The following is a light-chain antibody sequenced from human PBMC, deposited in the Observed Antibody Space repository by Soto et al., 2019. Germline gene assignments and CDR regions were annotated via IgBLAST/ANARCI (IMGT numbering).Light chain of an antibody. CDR3: QQSSITPPS. CDR2: AAS. J-gene: IGKJ5*01. V-gene: IGKV1-39*01. CDR1: QSLLHTNGQNF. Sequence: TQSPLSLPVNPGEPVSISCTSSQSLLHTNGQNFLNWYQQKPGKAPKLLIYAASSLQSGVPSRFSGSGSGTDFALTITSLQPEDFATYYCQQSSITPPSFAQGTRLEIK.